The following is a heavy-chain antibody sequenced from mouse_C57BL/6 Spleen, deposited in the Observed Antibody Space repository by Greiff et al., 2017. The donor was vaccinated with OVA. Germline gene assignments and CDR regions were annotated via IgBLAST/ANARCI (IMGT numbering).Heavy chain of an antibody. CDR2: IIYDGSN. CDR3: ARGGDGYPWFAY. V-gene: IGHV3-6*01. J-gene: IGHJ3*01. Sequence: EVKLQESGPGLVKPSQSLSLTCSVTGYSITSGSYWNWIRQFPGNKLEWVCYIIYDGSNNYNPSFKNQTSFTRDTSKDQFFLKLNSVTTEDTAAYYCARGGDGYPWFAYWGQGTLVTVSA. CDR1: GYSITSGSY. D-gene: IGHD2-3*01.